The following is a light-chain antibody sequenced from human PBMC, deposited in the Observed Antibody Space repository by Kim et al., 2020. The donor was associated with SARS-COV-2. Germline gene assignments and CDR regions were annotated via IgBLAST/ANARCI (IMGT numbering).Light chain of an antibody. J-gene: IGLJ1*01. CDR3: CSYGGSNRLYV. Sequence: QSTPNSCTGTSSDVGGYNHVSWYQQHPGKAPKRLIYGVSKRPSGVPDRFSGSKSGNTASLTVSGLLTEDEADYYCCSYGGSNRLYVFGTGTKVTVL. CDR1: SSDVGGYNH. V-gene: IGLV2-8*01. CDR2: GVS.